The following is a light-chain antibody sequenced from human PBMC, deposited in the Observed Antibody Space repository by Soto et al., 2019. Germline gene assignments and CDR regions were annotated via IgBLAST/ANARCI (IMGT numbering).Light chain of an antibody. V-gene: IGKV3-15*01. Sequence: EIVVTQSPATLSVSPGVGATLSCRASQSVSANLAWYQQKPGQAPRLLIYGASTRATGIPARFSGSGSGTEFTLTINSVQSEDFAVYYCQQYNNWPPYTFGQGIKLEVK. CDR3: QQYNNWPPYT. CDR2: GAS. J-gene: IGKJ2*01. CDR1: QSVSAN.